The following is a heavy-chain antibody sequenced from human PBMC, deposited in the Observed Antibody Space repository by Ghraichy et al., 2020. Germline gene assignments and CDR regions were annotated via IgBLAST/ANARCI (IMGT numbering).Heavy chain of an antibody. CDR3: ARGSPYYDFWSGYSWFDP. CDR1: GGSISSYY. D-gene: IGHD3-3*01. V-gene: IGHV4-4*07. Sequence: SETLSLTCTVSGGSISSYYWSWIRQPAGKGLEWIGRIYTSGSTNYNPSLKSRVTMSVDTSKNQFSLKLSSVTAADTAVYYCARGSPYYDFWSGYSWFDPWGQGTLVTVSS. CDR2: IYTSGST. J-gene: IGHJ5*02.